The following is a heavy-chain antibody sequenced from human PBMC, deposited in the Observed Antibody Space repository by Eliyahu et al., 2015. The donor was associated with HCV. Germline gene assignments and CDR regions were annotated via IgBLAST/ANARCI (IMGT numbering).Heavy chain of an antibody. D-gene: IGHD5-24*01. V-gene: IGHV3-23*01. CDR3: AKDPYGYKGYFDS. J-gene: IGHJ4*02. Sequence: EVHLLESGGGLVQPGGSLRLSCTASGFMFNKYAVNWVHQAPGKGLEWVSAISGSGDDTYYSDSVKGRFAISRDNSKNTGYLQMNSLRAEDTAVYYCAKDPYGYKGYFDSWGPGTLVTVSS. CDR2: ISGSGDDT. CDR1: GFMFNKYA.